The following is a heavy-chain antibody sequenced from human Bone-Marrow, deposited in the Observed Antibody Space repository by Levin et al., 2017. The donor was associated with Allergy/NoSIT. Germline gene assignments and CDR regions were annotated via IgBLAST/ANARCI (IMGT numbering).Heavy chain of an antibody. D-gene: IGHD6-13*01. J-gene: IGHJ4*02. V-gene: IGHV3-7*01. Sequence: QTGGSLRLSCGASGFTFNAHWMTWVRQAPGKGLEWVANMNQNGNEKYYADSVRGRFTISRDNAKRSFYLQMNSLRVEDTAVYFCARGPLTLGIADYWGQGTLVTVSS. CDR3: ARGPLTLGIADY. CDR2: MNQNGNEK. CDR1: GFTFNAHW.